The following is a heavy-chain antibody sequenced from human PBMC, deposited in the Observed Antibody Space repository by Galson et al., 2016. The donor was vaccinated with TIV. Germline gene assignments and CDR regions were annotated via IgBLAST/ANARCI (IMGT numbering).Heavy chain of an antibody. CDR1: GDTFSSFV. J-gene: IGHJ6*02. Sequence: SCKASGDTFSSFVISWVRQAPGQGLEWMGGIIPLFGEAHYAQKFQGRVTISADESPSTVYMELSGLRSGDTAMYYCAKCRNTAMDTYYYYYGLDVWGQGTTVTVSS. V-gene: IGHV1-69*01. CDR3: AKCRNTAMDTYYYYYGLDV. D-gene: IGHD5-18*01. CDR2: IIPLFGEA.